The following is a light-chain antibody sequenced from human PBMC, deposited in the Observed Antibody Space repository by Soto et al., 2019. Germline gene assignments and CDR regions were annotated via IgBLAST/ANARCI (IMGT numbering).Light chain of an antibody. CDR2: DAS. CDR1: QNIRSS. Sequence: VMTQSLASLSASPGERVTLSCRASQNIRSSLAWYQQRPGQAPRLPIYDASTRATGIPPRFSGGGSGTEFTVTISSLQSEDFAIYYCQQYDIWPPYTFGQGTKVDI. V-gene: IGKV3-15*01. J-gene: IGKJ2*01. CDR3: QQYDIWPPYT.